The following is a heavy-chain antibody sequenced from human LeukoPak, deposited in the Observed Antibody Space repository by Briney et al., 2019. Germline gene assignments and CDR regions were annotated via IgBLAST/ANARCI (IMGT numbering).Heavy chain of an antibody. V-gene: IGHV3-9*01. CDR3: ARVGYGDYVFDY. J-gene: IGHJ4*02. D-gene: IGHD4-17*01. CDR2: ISWNSGSI. CDR1: GFTFDDYA. Sequence: GGSLRLSCAASGFTFDDYAMHWVRQGPGKGLEWVSGISWNSGSIGYADSVKGRFTISRDNAKNSLYLQMNSLRAEDTAVYYCARVGYGDYVFDYWGQGTLVTVSS.